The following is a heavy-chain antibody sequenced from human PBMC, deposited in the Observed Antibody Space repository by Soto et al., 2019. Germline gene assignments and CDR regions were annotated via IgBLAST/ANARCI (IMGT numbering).Heavy chain of an antibody. V-gene: IGHV3-72*01. CDR2: SRNKAKSYTT. J-gene: IGHJ4*02. D-gene: IGHD1-26*01. Sequence: EEQLVESGGGLVQPGGSLTLSCAVSGFTFSDHYMEWVRHAPGKGLEWVARSRNKAKSYTTDYAASVKGRFTVSRDLSMNSLYLQMNNLKTEDTAVYYCSRMEGGWGQGTLVTVSS. CDR3: SRMEGG. CDR1: GFTFSDHY.